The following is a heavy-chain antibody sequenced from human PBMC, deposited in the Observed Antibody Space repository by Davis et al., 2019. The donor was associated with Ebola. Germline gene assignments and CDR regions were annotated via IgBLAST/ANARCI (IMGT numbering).Heavy chain of an antibody. Sequence: ASVTVSCKASGYTFTSYGISWVRPAPGQGLAWMGWISTYNGNTNYAQKLQGRVTITTDTSTSTAYMELRSLRSDDTDVYYCARDLGSSWYGSWGQGTLVTFSS. CDR3: ARDLGSSWYGS. CDR1: GYTFTSYG. J-gene: IGHJ5*02. V-gene: IGHV1-18*01. D-gene: IGHD6-13*01. CDR2: ISTYNGNT.